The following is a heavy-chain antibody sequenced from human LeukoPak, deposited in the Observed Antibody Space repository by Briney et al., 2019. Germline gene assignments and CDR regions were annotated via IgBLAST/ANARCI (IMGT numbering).Heavy chain of an antibody. J-gene: IGHJ4*02. D-gene: IGHD3-10*01. V-gene: IGHV3-23*01. CDR3: AKGRYYGSSVDY. CDR2: ISGSGGST. Sequence: GGSLRLSCAASGFTFSSYAMSWVRQAPGKGLEWVSAISGSGGSTYYADSVKGRFTISRDNSKNTLYLQMNGLRAEDTAVYYCAKGRYYGSSVDYWGQGTLVTVSS. CDR1: GFTFSSYA.